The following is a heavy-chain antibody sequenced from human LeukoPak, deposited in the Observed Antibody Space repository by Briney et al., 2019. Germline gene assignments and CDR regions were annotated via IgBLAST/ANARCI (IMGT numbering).Heavy chain of an antibody. Sequence: ASVKVSCKASGYPFTSSEMPWGRESPGQGLEWMGVIKPSGGSTSYARKFQGRVTMTRGTSTRTSYIERRSVRAEATAGYSCSRIAGAADGGFGPGGQRTLVTVSS. CDR1: GYPFTSSE. CDR3: SRIAGAADGGFGP. J-gene: IGHJ5*02. CDR2: IKPSGGST. D-gene: IGHD6-19*01. V-gene: IGHV1-46*01.